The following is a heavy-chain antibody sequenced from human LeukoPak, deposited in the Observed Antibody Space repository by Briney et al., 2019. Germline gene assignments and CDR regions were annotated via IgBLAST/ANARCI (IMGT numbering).Heavy chain of an antibody. D-gene: IGHD2-2*01. CDR2: IRYDGSNK. J-gene: IGHJ1*01. CDR3: AKGASSIVVVPAAIDVYFQH. Sequence: GGSLRLSCAASGFTFSSYGMHWVRQAPGKGLEWVAFIRYDGSNKYYADSVKGRFTISRDNSKNTLYLQMNSLRAEDTAVYYCAKGASSIVVVPAAIDVYFQHWGQGTLVTVSS. CDR1: GFTFSSYG. V-gene: IGHV3-30*02.